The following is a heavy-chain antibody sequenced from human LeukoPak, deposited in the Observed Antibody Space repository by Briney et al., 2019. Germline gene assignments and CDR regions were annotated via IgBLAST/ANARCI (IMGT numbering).Heavy chain of an antibody. CDR3: AKDSRPLRYFDWLFDY. V-gene: IGHV3-30*18. CDR2: ISYDGSNK. CDR1: GFTFSSYG. D-gene: IGHD3-9*01. J-gene: IGHJ4*02. Sequence: GGSLRLSCAASGFTFSSYGMHWVRRAPGKGLEWVAVISYDGSNKYYADSVKGRFTISRDNSKNTLYLQMNSLRAEDTAVYYCAKDSRPLRYFDWLFDYWGQGTLVTVPS.